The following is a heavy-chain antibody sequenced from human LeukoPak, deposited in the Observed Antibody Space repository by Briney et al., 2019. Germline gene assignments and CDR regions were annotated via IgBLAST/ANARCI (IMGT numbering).Heavy chain of an antibody. Sequence: SETLSLTCAVSGDSISSNNWWSWIRQPPGKGLEWIGYIYYSGNTYYNPSLKSRVTISVDTSKNQFSLKLSSVTAADTAVYYCTRERVDYYDNRDQLPFDYWGQGTLVTVSS. CDR3: TRERVDYYDNRDQLPFDY. D-gene: IGHD3-22*01. V-gene: IGHV4-30-4*01. CDR2: IYYSGNT. CDR1: GDSISSNNW. J-gene: IGHJ4*02.